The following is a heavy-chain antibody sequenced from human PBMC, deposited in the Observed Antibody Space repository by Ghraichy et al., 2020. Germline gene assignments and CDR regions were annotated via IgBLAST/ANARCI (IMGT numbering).Heavy chain of an antibody. D-gene: IGHD2-21*02. CDR1: GFTFSSYS. Sequence: GGSLRLSCAASGFTFSSYSMNWVRQAPGKGLEWVSSISSSSSYIYYADSVKGRFTISRDNAKNSLYLQMNSLRAEDTAVYYCARAYCGGDCSETIDYWGQGTLVTVSS. J-gene: IGHJ4*02. V-gene: IGHV3-21*01. CDR3: ARAYCGGDCSETIDY. CDR2: ISSSSSYI.